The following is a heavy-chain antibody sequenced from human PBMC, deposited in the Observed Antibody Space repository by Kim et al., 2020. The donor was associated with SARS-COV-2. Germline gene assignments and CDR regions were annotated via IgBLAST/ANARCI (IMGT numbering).Heavy chain of an antibody. D-gene: IGHD3-10*01. CDR3: AKGLGFGDLLYFDH. J-gene: IGHJ4*02. V-gene: IGHV3-9*01. Sequence: ADSVKVRFTITRDNDKNSLYLQMNSLRVEDTALYYCAKGLGFGDLLYFDHWGQGTLVTVSS.